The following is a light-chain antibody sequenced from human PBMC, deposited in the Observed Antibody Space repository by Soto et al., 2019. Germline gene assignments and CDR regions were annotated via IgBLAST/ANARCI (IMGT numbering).Light chain of an antibody. V-gene: IGKV3-20*01. J-gene: IGKJ1*01. Sequence: EIVLTQSPATLSLSPGERATLSCRASQSVSSSYLAWYQQKPGQAPRLLIYGASSRATGVPDRFSGSGSGTEFTLTISSLQPEDFAVYYCQQHGSSPRTFGQGTKVDIK. CDR2: GAS. CDR3: QQHGSSPRT. CDR1: QSVSSSY.